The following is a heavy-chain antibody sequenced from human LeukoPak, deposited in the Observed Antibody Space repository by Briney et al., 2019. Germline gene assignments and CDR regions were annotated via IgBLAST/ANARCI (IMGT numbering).Heavy chain of an antibody. CDR1: GYTFTGNY. CDR2: INPNSGGT. Sequence: ASVKVSCKASGYTFTGNYMHWVRQAPGQGLEWMGWINPNSGGTNYAQKFQGRVTMTRDTSISTAYMELSRLRPDDTAVYYCARKIEYSSSSLEYYFDYWGQGTLVTVSS. J-gene: IGHJ4*02. V-gene: IGHV1-2*02. CDR3: ARKIEYSSSSLEYYFDY. D-gene: IGHD6-6*01.